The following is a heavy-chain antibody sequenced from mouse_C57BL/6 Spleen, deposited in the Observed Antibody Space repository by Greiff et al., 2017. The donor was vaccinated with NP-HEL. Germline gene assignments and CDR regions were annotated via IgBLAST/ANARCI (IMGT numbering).Heavy chain of an antibody. Sequence: VQLQQSGAELVMPGASVKLSCKASGYTFTSYWMHWVKQRPGQGLEWIGEIDPSDSYTNYNQKFKGKSTLTVDKSSSTAYMQLSSLTSADSAVYYCARGGYGSSLAWFAYWGQGTLVTVSA. CDR2: IDPSDSYT. V-gene: IGHV1-69*01. CDR1: GYTFTSYW. J-gene: IGHJ3*01. CDR3: ARGGYGSSLAWFAY. D-gene: IGHD1-1*01.